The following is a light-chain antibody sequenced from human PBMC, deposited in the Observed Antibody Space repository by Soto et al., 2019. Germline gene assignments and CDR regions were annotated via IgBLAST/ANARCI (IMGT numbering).Light chain of an antibody. J-gene: IGKJ5*01. Sequence: DIQMTQSPSSVSASLGDRVTITCRASQGIRSWLAWYQQKPGTAAKLLIYAASTLQSGVPSRFSGSGSGTDFSLSISSLQPDDFATYYCQQANSFPITFGQGTRLEMK. V-gene: IGKV1-12*01. CDR1: QGIRSW. CDR3: QQANSFPIT. CDR2: AAS.